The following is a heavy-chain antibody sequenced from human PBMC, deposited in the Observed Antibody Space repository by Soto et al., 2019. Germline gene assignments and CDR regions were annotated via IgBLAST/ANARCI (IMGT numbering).Heavy chain of an antibody. Sequence: SETLSLTCAVYGGSFSGYYWSWIRQPPGKGLEWIGEINHSGSTNYNPSLKSRVTISVDTSKNQFSLKLSSVTAADTAVYYCARGLTRSDYYGSGSYRAPLYYWGQGTLVTVSS. D-gene: IGHD3-10*01. V-gene: IGHV4-34*01. CDR3: ARGLTRSDYYGSGSYRAPLYY. J-gene: IGHJ4*02. CDR1: GGSFSGYY. CDR2: INHSGST.